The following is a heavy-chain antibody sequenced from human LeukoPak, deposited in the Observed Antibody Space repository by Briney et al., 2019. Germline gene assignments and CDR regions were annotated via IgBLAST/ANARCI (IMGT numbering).Heavy chain of an antibody. CDR3: ASKDDSDYHYGGFDI. D-gene: IGHD3-22*01. Sequence: PSETLSLTCTVYGGSFSAYYWSWIRQPPGKGLEWIGEINHSGSSSYNPSLNSRVTISADRSKTQFSLKLNSVTAADTAVYYCASKDDSDYHYGGFDIWGQGTMVTVSS. V-gene: IGHV4-34*01. CDR2: INHSGSS. J-gene: IGHJ3*02. CDR1: GGSFSAYY.